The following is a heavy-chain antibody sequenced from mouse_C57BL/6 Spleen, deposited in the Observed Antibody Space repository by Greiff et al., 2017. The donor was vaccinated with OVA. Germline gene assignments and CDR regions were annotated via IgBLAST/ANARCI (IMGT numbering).Heavy chain of an antibody. CDR3: ARSGLGRTLDD. V-gene: IGHV1-69*01. CDR2: IDPSDSYT. Sequence: QVQLQQPGAELVMPGASVKLSCKASGYTFTSYWMHWVKQRPGQGLEWIGEIDPSDSYTNYNQKFKGKSTLTVDKSSSTAYMQLSSLTSEDSAVYYCARSGLGRTLDDWGQGTTLTVSS. CDR1: GYTFTSYW. D-gene: IGHD4-1*01. J-gene: IGHJ2*01.